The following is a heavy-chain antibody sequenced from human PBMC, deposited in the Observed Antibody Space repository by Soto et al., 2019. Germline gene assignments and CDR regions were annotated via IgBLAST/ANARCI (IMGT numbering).Heavy chain of an antibody. J-gene: IGHJ1*01. CDR2: IDYSGTT. CDR1: GGLLTNYY. Sequence: SETLSLPCTGSGGLLTNYYLILILHPPGKRLEWIGYIDYSGTTNYNPSLKSRVTISVDTSKNQFSLKLSSVTAGDTAVYYCARHDSGSYHYPEYFQHWGQGTLVTVSS. V-gene: IGHV4-59*08. D-gene: IGHD1-26*01. CDR3: ARHDSGSYHYPEYFQH.